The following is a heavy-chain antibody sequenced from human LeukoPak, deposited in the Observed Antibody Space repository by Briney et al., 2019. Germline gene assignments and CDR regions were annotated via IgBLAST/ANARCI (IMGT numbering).Heavy chain of an antibody. CDR3: ARDKSYGDSEDY. D-gene: IGHD2-21*02. CDR2: INQDGSEK. CDR1: GFTFNIYW. Sequence: PGGSLRLSCAASGFTFNIYWMSWVRQAPGKGLEWVANINQDGSEKYYVDSVKGRFTISRDNAKNSLYLQMNSLRAEDTAVYYCARDKSYGDSEDYWGQGTRVTVSS. J-gene: IGHJ4*02. V-gene: IGHV3-7*05.